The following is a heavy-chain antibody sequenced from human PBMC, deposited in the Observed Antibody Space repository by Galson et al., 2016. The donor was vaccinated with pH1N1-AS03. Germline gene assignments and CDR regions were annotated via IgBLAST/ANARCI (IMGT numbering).Heavy chain of an antibody. CDR1: GYTFSNHW. D-gene: IGHD3-3*01. J-gene: IGHJ6*02. Sequence: QSGAEVKKPGESLKISCKVSGYTFSNHWIGWVRQMPGKGLEWMGIIYPADSSTTYSPPFQGHVTISADQSISTAYLQWRSLRFSDTAMYFCARQQDGRGSGLEWLFWYGMDVWGQGTTVIISS. V-gene: IGHV5-51*01. CDR2: IYPADSST. CDR3: ARQQDGRGSGLEWLFWYGMDV.